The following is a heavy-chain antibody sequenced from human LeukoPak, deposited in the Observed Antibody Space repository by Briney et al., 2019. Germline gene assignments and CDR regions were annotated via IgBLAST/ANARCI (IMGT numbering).Heavy chain of an antibody. Sequence: GGSLRLSCAASGFTFSSYRMSWIRQAPGKGLEWVSYISSSGSTIYYADSVKGRFTISRDNAKNSLYLQMNSLRAEDTAVYYCARGEWELLTEDYWGQGTLVTVSS. CDR2: ISSSGSTI. CDR3: ARGEWELLTEDY. D-gene: IGHD1-26*01. V-gene: IGHV3-11*01. J-gene: IGHJ4*02. CDR1: GFTFSSYR.